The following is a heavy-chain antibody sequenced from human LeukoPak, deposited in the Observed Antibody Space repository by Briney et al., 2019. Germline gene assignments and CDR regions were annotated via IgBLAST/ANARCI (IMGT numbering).Heavy chain of an antibody. V-gene: IGHV5-51*01. CDR3: ARLWSEDDIVVVPAALYYYMDV. CDR1: GYSFTSYW. J-gene: IGHJ6*03. D-gene: IGHD2-2*01. Sequence: RESLKISCKGSGYSFTSYWIGWVRQMAGKGPEWMGIIYPGDSDTRYSPSFQGQVTISADKSISTAYLQWSSLKASDTAMYYCARLWSEDDIVVVPAALYYYMDVWGKGTTVTVSS. CDR2: IYPGDSDT.